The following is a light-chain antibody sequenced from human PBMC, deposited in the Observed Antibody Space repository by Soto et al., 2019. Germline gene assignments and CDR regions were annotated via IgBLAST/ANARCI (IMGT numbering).Light chain of an antibody. CDR3: LQDYIYPWT. V-gene: IGKV1-6*01. CDR1: QGIRND. J-gene: IGKJ1*01. CDR2: AAS. Sequence: AIQMTQSPSSLSASVGDRVTITCRASQGIRNDLGWYQQKPGRAPKLLIYAASSLESGVPSRFSGSGSGTDFTLTISSLQPEDFATYYCLQDYIYPWTFGQGTKVEIK.